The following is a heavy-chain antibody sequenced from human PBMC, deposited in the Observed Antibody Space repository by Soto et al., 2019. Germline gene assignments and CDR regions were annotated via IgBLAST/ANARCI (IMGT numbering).Heavy chain of an antibody. J-gene: IGHJ6*02. V-gene: IGHV3-21*01. CDR3: ARGEPYYDFWSGPKGNYYYYYGMDV. D-gene: IGHD3-3*01. Sequence: GGSLRLSCAASGFTFSSYSMNWVRQAPGKGLEWVSSISSSSSYIYYADSVKGRFTISRDNAKNSLYLQMNSLRAEDTAVYYCARGEPYYDFWSGPKGNYYYYYGMDVWGQGTTVTVSS. CDR1: GFTFSSYS. CDR2: ISSSSSYI.